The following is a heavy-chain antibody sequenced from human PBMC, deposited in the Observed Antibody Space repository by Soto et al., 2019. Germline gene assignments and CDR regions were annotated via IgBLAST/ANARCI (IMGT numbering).Heavy chain of an antibody. CDR1: GFTFSSYE. D-gene: IGHD1-1*01. J-gene: IGHJ4*02. V-gene: IGHV3-48*03. CDR3: ARDPNYYFDY. Sequence: EVQLVESGGGLVQPGGSLRLSCAASGFTFSSYEMNWVRQAPGKGLEWVSYISSSGSTIHYADSVKGRFTISRDNAKNSLFLQMSSLRAEDTAVYYCARDPNYYFDYWGQGTLVTVSS. CDR2: ISSSGSTI.